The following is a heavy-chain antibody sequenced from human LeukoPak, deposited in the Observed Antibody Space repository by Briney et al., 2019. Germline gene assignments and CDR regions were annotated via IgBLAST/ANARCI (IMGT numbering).Heavy chain of an antibody. CDR3: ARGGQQLARAHFDY. J-gene: IGHJ4*02. CDR2: IIPILGIA. D-gene: IGHD6-13*01. V-gene: IGHV1-69*04. CDR1: GGTFSSYA. Sequence: GASVKVSCKASGGTFSSYAISWVRQAPGQGLEWMGRIIPILGIANYAQKFQGRVTITADKSTSTAYMELSSLRSEDTAVYYCARGGQQLARAHFDYWGQGTLVTVSS.